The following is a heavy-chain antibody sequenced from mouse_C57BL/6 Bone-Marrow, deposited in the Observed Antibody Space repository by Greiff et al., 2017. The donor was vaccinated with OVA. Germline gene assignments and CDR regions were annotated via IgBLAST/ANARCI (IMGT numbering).Heavy chain of an antibody. V-gene: IGHV1-75*01. CDR3: ARDPDYYGSNPWYFDV. D-gene: IGHD1-1*01. J-gene: IGHJ1*03. CDR1: GYTFTDYY. Sequence: QVQLKESGPELVKPGASVKISCKASGYTFTDYYINWVKQRPGQGLEWIGWIFPGSGSTYYNEKFKGKATLTVDKSSSTAYMLLSSLTSEDSAVYVCARDPDYYGSNPWYFDVWGTGTTVTVSS. CDR2: IFPGSGST.